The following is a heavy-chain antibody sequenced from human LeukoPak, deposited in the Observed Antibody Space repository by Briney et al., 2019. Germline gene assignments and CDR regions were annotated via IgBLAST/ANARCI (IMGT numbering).Heavy chain of an antibody. D-gene: IGHD3-22*01. Sequence: LPGGSLRLSCAASGFTFSSYGMHWVRQAPGKGLEWVAFIRYDGSNKYYADSVKGRFTISRDNSKNTLYLQMNSLRAEDTAVYYCAKDGLFPHYSDSSGYLRVWGQGTLVTVSS. J-gene: IGHJ4*02. CDR1: GFTFSSYG. V-gene: IGHV3-30*02. CDR3: AKDGLFPHYSDSSGYLRV. CDR2: IRYDGSNK.